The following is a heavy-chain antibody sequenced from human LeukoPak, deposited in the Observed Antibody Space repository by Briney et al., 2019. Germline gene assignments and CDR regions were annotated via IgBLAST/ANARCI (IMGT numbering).Heavy chain of an antibody. J-gene: IGHJ5*02. CDR3: ARGVDWFDP. CDR2: IYTSGST. Sequence: RPSETLSLTCTVSGGSISTGTYYWSWIRQPAGKGLEWIGRIYTSGSTNYNPSLKSRVTMSVDTSKNQFSLKLSSVTAADTAVYYCARGVDWFDPWGQGTLVTVSS. V-gene: IGHV4-61*02. CDR1: GGSISTGTYY.